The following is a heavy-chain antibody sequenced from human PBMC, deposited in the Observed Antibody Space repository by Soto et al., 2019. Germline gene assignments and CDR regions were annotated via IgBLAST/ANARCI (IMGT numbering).Heavy chain of an antibody. CDR2: IIADNGNT. CDR3: ARGGYCTTTSCPLGYFDY. J-gene: IGHJ4*02. Sequence: QVQLVQSGAEVKKPGASVKVSCKASGYTFTSYGMTWVRQAPGQGLEWMGWIIADNGNTNSAQKLQGRVTMTTDTSTSIVYMERRGLRSDDTAVYYCARGGYCTTTSCPLGYFDYWGQGALVTVSS. CDR1: GYTFTSYG. D-gene: IGHD2-2*01. V-gene: IGHV1-18*01.